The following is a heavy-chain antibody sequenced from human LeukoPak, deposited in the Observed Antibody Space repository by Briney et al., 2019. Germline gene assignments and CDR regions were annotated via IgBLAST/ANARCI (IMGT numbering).Heavy chain of an antibody. CDR3: TTHSGNDLRS. Sequence: GGSLRLSCATAGLTSTSAWLTWVRQAPGKGLEWVGRIKSKSVGETTDHAAPVKGRFTISRDDSENTLYLQMNSLKTEDTAVYYCTTHSGNDLRSWGQGTLVTVSS. V-gene: IGHV3-15*01. CDR1: GLTSTSAW. CDR2: IKSKSVGETT. J-gene: IGHJ5*02. D-gene: IGHD5-12*01.